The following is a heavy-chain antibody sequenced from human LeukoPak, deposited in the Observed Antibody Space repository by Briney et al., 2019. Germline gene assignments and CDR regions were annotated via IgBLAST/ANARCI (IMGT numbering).Heavy chain of an antibody. Sequence: GESLKISCKGSGYSFTSYWIGWVRQMPGKGLEWMGIIYPGDSDTRYSPSFQGQVTISADKSISTAYLQWSSLKASNTAMYYCASYGSGSYYSPNWFDPWGQGTLVTVSS. J-gene: IGHJ5*02. CDR3: ASYGSGSYYSPNWFDP. V-gene: IGHV5-51*01. D-gene: IGHD3-10*01. CDR2: IYPGDSDT. CDR1: GYSFTSYW.